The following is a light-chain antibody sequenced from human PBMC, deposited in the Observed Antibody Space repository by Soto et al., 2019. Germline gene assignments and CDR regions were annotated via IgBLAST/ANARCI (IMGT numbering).Light chain of an antibody. J-gene: IGKJ1*01. CDR2: AAS. Sequence: DIQMTQSPSSLSASVGDRVTITCRASQGISNYFAWYQQKPGKVPQLLIYAASTLQSGVPSRFSGSGSGTDFSLTISSLQLEDVATYYCQKYNSAPETFGQGTKLEIK. CDR3: QKYNSAPET. CDR1: QGISNY. V-gene: IGKV1-27*01.